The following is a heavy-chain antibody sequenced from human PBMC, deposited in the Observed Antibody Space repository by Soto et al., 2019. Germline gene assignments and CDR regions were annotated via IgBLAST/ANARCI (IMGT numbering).Heavy chain of an antibody. Sequence: QVQLVQSGAEVKKPGASVKVSCKASGYTFTSYDINWVRQATGQGLEWMGWMNPNSGNTGYAQKFQGRVTMTRNTSIRTAYMKLSSLRSEDTAVYYCARRARRYCTNGVCYNSGFDPWGPGTLVTVSA. CDR2: MNPNSGNT. J-gene: IGHJ5*02. D-gene: IGHD2-8*01. CDR1: GYTFTSYD. CDR3: ARRARRYCTNGVCYNSGFDP. V-gene: IGHV1-8*01.